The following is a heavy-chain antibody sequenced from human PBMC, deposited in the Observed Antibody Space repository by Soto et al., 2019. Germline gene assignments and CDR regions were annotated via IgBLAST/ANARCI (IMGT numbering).Heavy chain of an antibody. CDR1: GFTFSSYA. Sequence: EVQLLESGGGLVQPGGSLRLSCAASGFTFSSYAMSWVRQAPGKGLEWVSGISGSDSSTYYADSVKGRFTIPRDNSKNTLYLQMNSLSAEDPAVYYCAKGLTRYSGTYGYGGQGTLVTVSS. CDR2: ISGSDSST. CDR3: AKGLTRYSGTYGY. V-gene: IGHV3-23*01. J-gene: IGHJ4*02. D-gene: IGHD1-26*01.